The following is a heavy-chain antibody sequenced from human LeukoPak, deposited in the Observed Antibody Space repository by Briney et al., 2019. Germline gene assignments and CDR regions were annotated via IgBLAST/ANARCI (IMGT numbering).Heavy chain of an antibody. Sequence: GGSLRLSCAASGFTFSNTWMHWVRQAPGKGLVWVSRIHSDGISTTYADSVRGRFTISRDNAKNTLYLQMNSLRAEDTAVYYCARDRNYVPDYWGQGTLVTVSS. CDR2: IHSDGIST. CDR3: ARDRNYVPDY. J-gene: IGHJ4*02. D-gene: IGHD3-10*02. V-gene: IGHV3-74*03. CDR1: GFTFSNTW.